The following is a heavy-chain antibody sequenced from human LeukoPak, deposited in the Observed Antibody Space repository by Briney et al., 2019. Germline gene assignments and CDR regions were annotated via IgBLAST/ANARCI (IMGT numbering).Heavy chain of an antibody. D-gene: IGHD2-8*01. CDR2: ISSSGSPI. J-gene: IGHJ4*02. V-gene: IGHV3-11*04. CDR3: ARGTFELIEVVDY. Sequence: PGGSLRLSCAASGFTFSDYYMSWIRQAPGKGLEWVSFISSSGSPIYYAESVKGRFTISRDNAKNSLYLQMNSLRAEDAAVYYCARGTFELIEVVDYWGQGTVVTVSS. CDR1: GFTFSDYY.